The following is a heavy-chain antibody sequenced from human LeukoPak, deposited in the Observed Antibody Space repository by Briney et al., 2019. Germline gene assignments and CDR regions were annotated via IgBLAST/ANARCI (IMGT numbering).Heavy chain of an antibody. J-gene: IGHJ5*01. V-gene: IGHV4-39*07. CDR1: GDFISSSSHY. Sequence: SETLSLTCSVSGDFISSSSHYWGWIRQPPGKGLEWIVSIFYSGRTYSTPSLKSRVTMSLDTSKNQFSPRLTSVTAADTAIYYCARQIAVVEPTDPNWFDSWGQGTLVTVSS. CDR3: ARQIAVVEPTDPNWFDS. CDR2: IFYSGRT. D-gene: IGHD2-21*01.